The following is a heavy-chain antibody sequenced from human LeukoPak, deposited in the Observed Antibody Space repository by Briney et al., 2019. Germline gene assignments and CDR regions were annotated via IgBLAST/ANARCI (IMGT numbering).Heavy chain of an antibody. J-gene: IGHJ4*02. CDR1: GYTFTSYD. CDR3: ALSSGWNGDYFDY. V-gene: IGHV1-18*01. D-gene: IGHD6-19*01. Sequence: EASVKVSCKASGYTFTSYDINWVRQATGQGLEWMGWISAYNGNTNYAQKFQGRVTMTTDTSTSTAYMELRSLRSDDTAVYYCALSSGWNGDYFDYWGQGTLVTVSS. CDR2: ISAYNGNT.